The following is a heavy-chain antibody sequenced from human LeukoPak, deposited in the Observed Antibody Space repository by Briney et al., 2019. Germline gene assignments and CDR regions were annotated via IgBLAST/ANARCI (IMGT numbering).Heavy chain of an antibody. CDR3: ARAASIAVAAYYFDY. CDR2: IYYSGST. J-gene: IGHJ4*02. V-gene: IGHV4-61*01. D-gene: IGHD6-19*01. CDR1: GGSVSSGSYY. Sequence: SETLSLTCTVSGGSVSSGSYYWSWIRQPPGKGLEWIGYIYYSGSTNYNPSLKSRVTISVDTSKNQFSLKLSSVTAADTAVYYCARAASIAVAAYYFDYWGQGTLVTVSS.